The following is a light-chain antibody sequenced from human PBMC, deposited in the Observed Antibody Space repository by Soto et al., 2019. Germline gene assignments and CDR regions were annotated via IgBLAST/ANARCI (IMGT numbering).Light chain of an antibody. CDR1: SSDIGAYNY. J-gene: IGLJ1*01. V-gene: IGLV2-8*01. CDR3: SSHGGANNFYV. CDR2: EVS. Sequence: QSALTQPPSASGSPGQSVTISCTGTSSDIGAYNYVFWYQQHPGKVPKLMIYEVSKRPSGVPDRFSASKSGNTASLTVSGLQAEDEADYYCSSHGGANNFYVFGTGTKLTVL.